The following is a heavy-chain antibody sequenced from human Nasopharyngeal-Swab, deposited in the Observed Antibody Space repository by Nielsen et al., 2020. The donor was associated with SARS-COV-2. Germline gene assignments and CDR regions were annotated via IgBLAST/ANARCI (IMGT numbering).Heavy chain of an antibody. D-gene: IGHD3-10*01. CDR3: ARGGITMVRGVIINYYYYYMDV. V-gene: IGHV1-69*01. CDR2: IIPIFGTA. J-gene: IGHJ6*03. Sequence: WVRQAPGQGLERMGGIIPIFGTANYAQKFQGRVTITADESTSTAYMELSSLRSEDTAVYYCARGGITMVRGVIINYYYYYMDVWGKGTTVTVSS.